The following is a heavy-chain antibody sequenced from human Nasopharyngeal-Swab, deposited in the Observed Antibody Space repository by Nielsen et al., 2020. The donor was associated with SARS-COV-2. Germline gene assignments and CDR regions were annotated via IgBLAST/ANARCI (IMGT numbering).Heavy chain of an antibody. CDR3: AKDDRGIVGYFDY. CDR2: ISSSSTI. Sequence: GESLKISCAASGFIFSSYSMNWVRQAPGKGLEWVSYISSSSTIYYADSVKGRFTISRDNSKNTLYLQMNSLRAEDTAVYYCAKDDRGIVGYFDYWGQGTLVTVSS. CDR1: GFIFSSYS. J-gene: IGHJ4*02. D-gene: IGHD3-16*01. V-gene: IGHV3-48*01.